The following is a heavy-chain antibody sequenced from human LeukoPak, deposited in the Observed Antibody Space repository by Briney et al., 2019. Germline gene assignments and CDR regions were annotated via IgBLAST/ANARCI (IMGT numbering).Heavy chain of an antibody. J-gene: IGHJ5*02. D-gene: IGHD2-21*01. CDR2: INPSGGST. Sequence: ASVKVSCKASGYTLTGYYMHWVRQAPGQGLEWMGIINPSGGSTSYAQKFQGRVTMTRDMSTSTVYMELSSLRSEDTAVYYCARMGIGNNPEGWFDPWGQGTLVTVSS. CDR1: GYTLTGYY. V-gene: IGHV1-46*01. CDR3: ARMGIGNNPEGWFDP.